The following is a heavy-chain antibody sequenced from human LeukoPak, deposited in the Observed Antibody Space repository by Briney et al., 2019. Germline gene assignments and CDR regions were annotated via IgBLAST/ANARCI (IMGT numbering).Heavy chain of an antibody. V-gene: IGHV3-53*01. J-gene: IGHJ4*02. CDR1: GFTVSNSY. D-gene: IGHD3-10*01. CDR3: ARELGEFLDY. CDR2: IYSGGRT. Sequence: GGSLRLSCAASGFTVSNSYMSWVRQAPGEGLEWVSVIYSGGRTDYADSVKGRFTVSRDISRNTVYLQVNGLRAEDTAVYYCARELGEFLDYWGQGTLVTVSS.